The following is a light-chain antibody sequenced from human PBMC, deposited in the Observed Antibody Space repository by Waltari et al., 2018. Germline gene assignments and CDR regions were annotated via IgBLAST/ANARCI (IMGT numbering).Light chain of an antibody. V-gene: IGLV1-44*01. CDR3: AAWDDSLNGLNWV. J-gene: IGLJ3*02. Sequence: QSVLTQPPSASGTPGQRVTISCSGSSSNIGSHTVNWYQHLPGTATKLLIYNNSQRPSGVPDRFFGSKSCTSASLAISGLQSEDDADYYCAAWDDSLNGLNWVFGGGTKVTVL. CDR2: NNS. CDR1: SSNIGSHT.